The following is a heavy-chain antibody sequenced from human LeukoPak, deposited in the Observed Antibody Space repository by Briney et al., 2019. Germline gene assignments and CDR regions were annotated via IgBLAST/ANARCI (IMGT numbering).Heavy chain of an antibody. D-gene: IGHD3-22*01. J-gene: IGHJ4*02. CDR2: IYYSGST. CDR1: GGSIISYY. CDR3: ARGGDYYYDSSGYPQDY. Sequence: SETLSHTCTVSGGSIISYYWTWIRQPPGKGLEWIGYIYYSGSTNYNPSLKSRVTISLDTSKNQFSLKLSSVTAADTAVYYCARGGDYYYDSSGYPQDYWGQGTLVTVSS. V-gene: IGHV4-59*12.